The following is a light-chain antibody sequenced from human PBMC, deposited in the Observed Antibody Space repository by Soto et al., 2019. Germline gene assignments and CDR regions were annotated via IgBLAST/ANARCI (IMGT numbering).Light chain of an antibody. J-gene: IGKJ2*01. V-gene: IGKV3-15*01. CDR2: GAS. CDR3: QQYNYWPPLYT. Sequence: EIVMTQSPATLSVSPGERATVSCRASQSVGKNLAWYQQKPGQAPSLLIYGASTRATGIPDRFSGSGSGTEFTLTISSLQSEDFAVYYCQQYNYWPPLYTFGQGTKLEIK. CDR1: QSVGKN.